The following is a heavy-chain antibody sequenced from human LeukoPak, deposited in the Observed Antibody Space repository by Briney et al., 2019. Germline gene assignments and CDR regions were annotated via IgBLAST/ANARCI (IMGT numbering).Heavy chain of an antibody. J-gene: IGHJ3*02. CDR2: IYYSGGT. CDR1: GGSIGSYY. Sequence: SETLSLTCTVSGGSIGSYYWNWIRQPPGKGLEWIGYIYYSGGTNYNPSLKSRVTILVDTSKNQFSLRLSSVTAADTAVYYCAREYSSSSGRRAFDIWGQGTMVTVSS. D-gene: IGHD6-6*01. V-gene: IGHV4-59*08. CDR3: AREYSSSSGRRAFDI.